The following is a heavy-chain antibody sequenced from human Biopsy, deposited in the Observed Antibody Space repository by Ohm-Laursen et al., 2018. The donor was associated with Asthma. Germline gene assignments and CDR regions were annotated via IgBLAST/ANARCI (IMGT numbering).Heavy chain of an antibody. Sequence: SLRLSCTASGFTFGDYWMSWVRQVPGRGLEWVANIKHDGSENNHVDSLKGRFTISRDNAKNSLYLQMNSLRAEDTAVYYCARTFHFWSPYHAEHYQLWGQGTLATVSS. V-gene: IGHV3-7*01. J-gene: IGHJ1*01. CDR1: GFTFGDYW. CDR3: ARTFHFWSPYHAEHYQL. CDR2: IKHDGSEN. D-gene: IGHD3-3*02.